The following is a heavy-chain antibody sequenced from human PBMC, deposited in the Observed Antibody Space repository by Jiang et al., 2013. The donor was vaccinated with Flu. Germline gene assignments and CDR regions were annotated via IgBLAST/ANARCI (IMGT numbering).Heavy chain of an antibody. D-gene: IGHD3-16*01. Sequence: LLKPSETLSLTCTVSGGSISSSSYYWGWIRQPPGKGLEWIGSIYYSGSTYYNPSLKSRVTISVDTSKNQFSLKLSSVTAADTAVYYCARRGYYFDYWGQGTLVTVSS. J-gene: IGHJ4*02. CDR2: IYYSGST. CDR3: ARRGYYFDY. CDR1: GGSISSSSYY. V-gene: IGHV4-39*01.